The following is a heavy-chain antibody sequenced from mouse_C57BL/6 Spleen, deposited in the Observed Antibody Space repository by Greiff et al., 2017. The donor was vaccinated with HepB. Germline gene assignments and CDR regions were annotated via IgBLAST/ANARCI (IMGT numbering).Heavy chain of an antibody. V-gene: IGHV5-15*01. D-gene: IGHD1-1*01. J-gene: IGHJ4*01. Sequence: EVKLMESGGGLVQPGGSLKLSCAASGFTFSDYGMAWVRQAPRKGPEWVAFISNLAYSIYYADTVTGRFTISRENAKNTLYLEMSSLRSEDTAMYYCARGGYGSSYDYAMDYWGQGTSVTVSS. CDR2: ISNLAYSI. CDR3: ARGGYGSSYDYAMDY. CDR1: GFTFSDYG.